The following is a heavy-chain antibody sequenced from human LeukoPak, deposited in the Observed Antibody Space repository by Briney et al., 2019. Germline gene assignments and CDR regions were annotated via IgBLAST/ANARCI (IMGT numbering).Heavy chain of an antibody. CDR3: AKDTVEMATITCYFDY. D-gene: IGHD5-24*01. Sequence: GGSLRLSCAASGFTFSSYWMTWVRHLPGKGLEWVAKIKQDGSEKYYVDSVKGRFTISRDNTRDSLYLQMNSLRAGDTAVYYCAKDTVEMATITCYFDYWGQGTLVTVSS. J-gene: IGHJ4*02. CDR1: GFTFSSYW. V-gene: IGHV3-7*01. CDR2: IKQDGSEK.